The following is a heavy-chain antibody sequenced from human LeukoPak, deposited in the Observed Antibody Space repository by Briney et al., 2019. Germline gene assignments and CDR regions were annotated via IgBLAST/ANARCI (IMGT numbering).Heavy chain of an antibody. CDR3: ATRPYTRYSSSWYGGYYYMDV. V-gene: IGHV4-39*07. J-gene: IGHJ6*03. Sequence: SETLSLTCTVSGGFLSSNLYYWGWIRQPPGKGLEWIGSIYYSDLTYYNPSLKSRVTISVDTSKNQFSLKLSSVTAADTAVYYCATRPYTRYSSSWYGGYYYMDVWGKGTTVTVSS. CDR2: IYYSDLT. D-gene: IGHD6-13*01. CDR1: GGFLSSNLYY.